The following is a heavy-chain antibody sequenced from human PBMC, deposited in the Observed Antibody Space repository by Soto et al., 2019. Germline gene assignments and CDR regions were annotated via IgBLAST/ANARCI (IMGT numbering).Heavy chain of an antibody. CDR1: GGSISSGDYY. J-gene: IGHJ4*01. CDR2: IYYSGST. CDR3: ARVQKVAAKYYYDSSGYLY. V-gene: IGHV4-30-4*01. D-gene: IGHD3-22*01. Sequence: SETLSLTCTVSGGSISSGDYYWSWIRQPPGKGLEWIGNIYYSGSTHYNPSLKSRVAILIDTSRNHFSLKLNSVTAADTAVYYCARVQKVAAKYYYDSSGYLYWGQGTLVTVSS.